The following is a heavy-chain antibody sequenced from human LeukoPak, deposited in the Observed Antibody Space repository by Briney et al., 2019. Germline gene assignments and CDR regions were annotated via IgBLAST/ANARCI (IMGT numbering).Heavy chain of an antibody. CDR1: GFTFSSYS. CDR3: ARAGLLWFGESPPTDY. Sequence: GGSLRLSCAASGFTFSSYSMNWVRQAPGKGLEWVSSISSSSSYIYYADSVKGRFTISRDNAKNSLYLQMNSLRAEDTAVYYCARAGLLWFGESPPTDYWGQGTLVTVSS. V-gene: IGHV3-21*01. J-gene: IGHJ4*02. D-gene: IGHD3-10*01. CDR2: ISSSSSYI.